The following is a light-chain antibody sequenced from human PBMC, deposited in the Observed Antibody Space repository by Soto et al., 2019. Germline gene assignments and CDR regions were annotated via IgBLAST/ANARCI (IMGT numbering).Light chain of an antibody. J-gene: IGLJ3*02. Sequence: QHVLTQSPSASASLGASVKLTCTLSSGHSNYAIAWHQQQPEKGPRYLMNLNSDGSHSKGDGIPDRFSGSSSGAERYLTISSLQSEDEADYYCQTWGTGIWVFGGGTKLTVL. CDR1: SGHSNYA. CDR2: LNSDGSH. V-gene: IGLV4-69*01. CDR3: QTWGTGIWV.